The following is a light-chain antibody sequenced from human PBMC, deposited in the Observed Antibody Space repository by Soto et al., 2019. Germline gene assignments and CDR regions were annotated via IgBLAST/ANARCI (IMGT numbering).Light chain of an antibody. Sequence: DIQMTHSPSTLSGSVGDIVTITCRASQAIRNDLGWYQQKPAKAPKRLIYAASSLQSGVPSRFSGSGSGTEFTLTISSLQPEDSATYYSLQHNTYPRTFGQGTKVDIK. CDR2: AAS. CDR1: QAIRND. V-gene: IGKV1-17*01. CDR3: LQHNTYPRT. J-gene: IGKJ1*01.